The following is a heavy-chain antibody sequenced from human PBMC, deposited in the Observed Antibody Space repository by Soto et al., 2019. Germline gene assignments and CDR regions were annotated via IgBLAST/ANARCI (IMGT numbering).Heavy chain of an antibody. CDR3: AREILPTYSSSPYYYYGMDV. J-gene: IGHJ6*02. CDR1: GYTFSSYA. Sequence: SVKVSCKASGYTFSSYAISWVRQAPGQGLEWMGGIIPIFGTANYAQKFQGRVTITADESTSTAYMELSSLRSEDTAVYYCAREILPTYSSSPYYYYGMDVWGQGTTVTVSS. V-gene: IGHV1-69*13. CDR2: IIPIFGTA. D-gene: IGHD6-6*01.